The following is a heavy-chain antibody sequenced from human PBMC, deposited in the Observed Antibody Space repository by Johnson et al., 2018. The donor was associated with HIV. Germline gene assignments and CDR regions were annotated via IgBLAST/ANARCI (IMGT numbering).Heavy chain of an antibody. J-gene: IGHJ3*02. CDR1: GFTFSSYG. V-gene: IGHV3-30*18. Sequence: QMLLVESGGGVVQPGRSLRLSCAASGFTFSSYGMHWVRQAPGKGLEWVAVISYDGSNKYYADSAKGRLPISRDNSKNTLYLQMNSLRPEDTAVYYCAKEPMSRIVVVVAAAPPTAFDIWGQGTMVTVSS. D-gene: IGHD2-15*01. CDR2: ISYDGSNK. CDR3: AKEPMSRIVVVVAAAPPTAFDI.